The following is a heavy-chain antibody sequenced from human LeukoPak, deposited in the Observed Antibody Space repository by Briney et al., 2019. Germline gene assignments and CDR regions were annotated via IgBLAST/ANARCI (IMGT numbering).Heavy chain of an antibody. CDR2: ISSSSSTI. V-gene: IGHV3-48*04. CDR3: ARDPYSSTSGGDY. CDR1: GFTFSSYS. Sequence: GGSLRLSCAASGFTFSSYSMNWVRQAPGKGLGWVSYISSSSSTIYYADSVKGRFTISRDNAKNSLYLQMNSLRAEDTAVYYCARDPYSSTSGGDYWGQGTLVTVS. J-gene: IGHJ4*02. D-gene: IGHD6-13*01.